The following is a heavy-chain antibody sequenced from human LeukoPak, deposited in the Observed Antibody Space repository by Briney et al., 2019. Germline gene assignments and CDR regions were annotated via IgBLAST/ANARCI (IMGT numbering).Heavy chain of an antibody. Sequence: PSETLSLTCAVSGYSISSGYYWGWIRQPPGKGLEWIGSIHHSGSTFYNPSLKSRLTISVDTSKNQFSLRLNSVTAADTAVYNCAREGYSGYDFDYWGQGTLVTVSS. CDR3: AREGYSGYDFDY. CDR1: GYSISSGYY. J-gene: IGHJ4*02. D-gene: IGHD5-12*01. V-gene: IGHV4-38-2*02. CDR2: IHHSGST.